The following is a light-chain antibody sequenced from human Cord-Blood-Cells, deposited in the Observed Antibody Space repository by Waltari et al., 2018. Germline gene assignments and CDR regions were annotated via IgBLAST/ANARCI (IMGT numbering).Light chain of an antibody. CDR2: AAS. CDR3: LQDYNYPRT. Sequence: ALQMNQSPSSLSASVGDSVTITCRASQGIRNDLGWYQQKPGKAPKLLIYAASSLQSGVPSRFSGSGSGTDFTLTISSLQPEDFATYYCLQDYNYPRTFGQGTKVEIK. J-gene: IGKJ1*01. V-gene: IGKV1-6*01. CDR1: QGIRND.